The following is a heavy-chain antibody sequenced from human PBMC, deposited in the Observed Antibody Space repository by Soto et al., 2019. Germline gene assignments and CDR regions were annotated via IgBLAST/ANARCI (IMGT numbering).Heavy chain of an antibody. V-gene: IGHV4-30-2*01. CDR3: ARGDWLVAFDI. D-gene: IGHD3-9*01. Sequence: PSETLSLTCAVSGGSISSGGYSWSWIRQPPGKGLEWIGYIYHSGSTYYNPSLKSRVTISVDRSKNQFSLKLSSVTAADTAVYYCARGDWLVAFDIWGQGTMVTVSS. CDR2: IYHSGST. J-gene: IGHJ3*02. CDR1: GGSISSGGYS.